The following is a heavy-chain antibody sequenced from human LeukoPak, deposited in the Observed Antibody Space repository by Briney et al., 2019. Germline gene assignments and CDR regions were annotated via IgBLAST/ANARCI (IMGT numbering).Heavy chain of an antibody. V-gene: IGHV1-24*01. Sequence: ASVKVSCKVSGYTLTELSMHWVRQAPGKGLEWMGGFDPEDGETIYAQKFQGRVTMTEDTSTDTAYMELSSLRSEDTAVYYCAIRYTVVAGTQNQFDYWGQGTLVTVSS. J-gene: IGHJ4*02. CDR3: AIRYTVVAGTQNQFDY. CDR1: GYTLTELS. D-gene: IGHD6-19*01. CDR2: FDPEDGET.